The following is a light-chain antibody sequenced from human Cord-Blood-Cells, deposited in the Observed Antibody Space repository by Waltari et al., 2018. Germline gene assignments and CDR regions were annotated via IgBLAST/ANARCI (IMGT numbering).Light chain of an antibody. J-gene: IGLJ1*01. CDR2: EVS. Sequence: KAPKHMIYEVSKRPSGVSNRFSGSKYGNTASLTIAGLQAEDEADYYGSSYTSSSTLYVVGTGTKVTVL. CDR3: SSYTSSSTLYV. V-gene: IGLV2-14*01.